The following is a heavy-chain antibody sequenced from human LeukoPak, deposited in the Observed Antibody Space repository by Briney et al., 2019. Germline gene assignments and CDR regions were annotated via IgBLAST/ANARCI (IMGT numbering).Heavy chain of an antibody. D-gene: IGHD5-12*01. CDR3: ARDRASGYDLRLFDY. Sequence: ASVKVSCKASGYTFTGYYMHWVRQAPGQGLEWMGWINSNSGGTNYAQKFQGRVTMTRDTSISTAYMELSRLRSDDTAVYYCARDRASGYDLRLFDYWGQGTLVTVSS. CDR2: INSNSGGT. J-gene: IGHJ4*02. CDR1: GYTFTGYY. V-gene: IGHV1-2*02.